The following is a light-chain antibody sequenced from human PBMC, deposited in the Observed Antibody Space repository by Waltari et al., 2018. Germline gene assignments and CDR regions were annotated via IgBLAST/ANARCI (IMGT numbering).Light chain of an antibody. CDR1: QSVSSH. J-gene: IGKJ3*01. Sequence: EIVMTQSPATLSVSPGERATLSCRASQSVSSHLAWYQQKPGQAPRLLIHSASTLESGVPSRFSGSGSGTEFTLTITSLQPEDFATYFCQDLHDYPVFGPGTKVDIK. V-gene: IGKV3-15*01. CDR3: QDLHDYPV. CDR2: SAS.